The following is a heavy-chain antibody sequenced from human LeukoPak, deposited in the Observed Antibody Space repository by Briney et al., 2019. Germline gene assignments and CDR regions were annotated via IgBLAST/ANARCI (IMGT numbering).Heavy chain of an antibody. D-gene: IGHD3-3*01. CDR3: ATGSITIFGVVHNWFDP. J-gene: IGHJ5*02. CDR2: FDPEDGET. Sequence: ASVKVPCKVSGYTLTELSMHWVRQAPGKGLEWMGGFDPEDGETIYAQKFQGRVTMTEDTSTDTAYMELSSLRSEDTAVYYCATGSITIFGVVHNWFDPWGQGTLVTVSS. V-gene: IGHV1-24*01. CDR1: GYTLTELS.